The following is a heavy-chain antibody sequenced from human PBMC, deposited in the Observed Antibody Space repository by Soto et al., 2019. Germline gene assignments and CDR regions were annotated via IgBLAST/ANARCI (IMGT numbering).Heavy chain of an antibody. CDR1: GFTFSSYG. V-gene: IGHV3-30*18. Sequence: GGSLRLSCAASGFTFSSYGMHWVRQAPGKGLEWVAVISYDGSNKYYADSVKGRFTISRDNSKNTLYLQMNSLRAEDTAVYYCAKGRGWGYYDSSGYYYVRYFDYWGQGTL. CDR3: AKGRGWGYYDSSGYYYVRYFDY. CDR2: ISYDGSNK. J-gene: IGHJ4*02. D-gene: IGHD3-22*01.